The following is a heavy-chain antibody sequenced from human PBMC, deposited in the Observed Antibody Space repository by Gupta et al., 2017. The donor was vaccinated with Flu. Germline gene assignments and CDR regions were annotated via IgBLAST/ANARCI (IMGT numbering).Heavy chain of an antibody. Sequence: ARTWGRQSPWKVLEGVAGISISAGSSYYANSVMGRFTTSRNDSKNKLYLQMNSLRAEDTAVYYCASDPSGHYISGSWFSSWGQGTLVTVSS. CDR3: ASDPSGHYISGSWFSS. CDR2: ISISAGSS. V-gene: IGHV3-23*01. J-gene: IGHJ5*01. D-gene: IGHD3-3*01. CDR1: A.